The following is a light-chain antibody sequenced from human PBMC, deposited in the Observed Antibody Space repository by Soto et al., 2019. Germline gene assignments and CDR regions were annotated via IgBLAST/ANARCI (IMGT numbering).Light chain of an antibody. Sequence: AIQLTQSPSALSASVGDRVTITCRASQGISSALAWYQQKPGKPPKLLIYDASSLESGVPSRFSGSGSGTDFTLTISSLQPEDFASYYCQQFNNYPLTFGGGTKVEIK. J-gene: IGKJ4*01. CDR3: QQFNNYPLT. V-gene: IGKV1D-13*01. CDR1: QGISSA. CDR2: DAS.